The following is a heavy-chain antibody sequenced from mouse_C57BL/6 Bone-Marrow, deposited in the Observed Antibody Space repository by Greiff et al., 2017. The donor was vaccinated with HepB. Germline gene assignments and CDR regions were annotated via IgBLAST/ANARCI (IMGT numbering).Heavy chain of an antibody. J-gene: IGHJ1*03. V-gene: IGHV1-50*01. CDR3: AINPSNYYGRGRYFDV. CDR2: IDPSDSYT. Sequence: QVQLQQPGAELVKPGASVKLSCKASGYTFTSYWMQWVKQRPGQGLEWIGEIDPSDSYTNYNQKFKGKATLTVDTSSSTAYMQLSSLTSEDSAVYYCAINPSNYYGRGRYFDVWGTGTTVTVSS. D-gene: IGHD1-1*01. CDR1: GYTFTSYW.